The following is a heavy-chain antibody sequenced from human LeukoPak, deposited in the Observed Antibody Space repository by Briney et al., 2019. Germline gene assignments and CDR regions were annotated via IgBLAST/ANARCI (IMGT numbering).Heavy chain of an antibody. Sequence: GASLKLSCAASGITFSNSWMNWVRQAPGKGLECIGRIKGNTGGGTTDYAAPGKVRFTISRDDSKDTLDLQRHSLKTEDTALYYCTTYSNGWYAYWGQGTLVTVSS. CDR1: GITFSNSW. CDR2: IKGNTGGGTT. J-gene: IGHJ4*02. V-gene: IGHV3-15*01. CDR3: TTYSNGWYAY. D-gene: IGHD6-19*01.